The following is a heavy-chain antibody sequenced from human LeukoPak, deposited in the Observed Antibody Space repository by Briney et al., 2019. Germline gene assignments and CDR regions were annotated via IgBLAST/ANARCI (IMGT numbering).Heavy chain of an antibody. J-gene: IGHJ4*02. CDR1: GFTFSSYS. CDR2: ISRSSSYK. V-gene: IGHV3-21*01. CDR3: ASPNPSNCSSTSCYFY. Sequence: GGALLLSCAAPGFTFSSYSMNWVRQTPAKVLETVSSISRSSSYKYYTDSVKGRFTISRDNAKNSLCLQMNSLRAEDTAVYYCASPNPSNCSSTSCYFYWGQGTLVTVSS. D-gene: IGHD2-2*01.